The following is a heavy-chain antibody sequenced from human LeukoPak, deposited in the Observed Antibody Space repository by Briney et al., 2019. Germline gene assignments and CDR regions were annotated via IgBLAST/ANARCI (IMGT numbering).Heavy chain of an antibody. CDR2: ITPIIGTT. J-gene: IGHJ5*02. CDR1: GGTLRSHI. D-gene: IGHD6-19*01. V-gene: IGHV1-69*08. Sequence: SVKVSCKTSGGTLRSHIFSWVRQAPGQGLEWMGRITPIIGTTNYAQKFQGRVTITADTSTGTVYMEMSNLRSDDTAIYYCTRVNLRGSEYNWFDPWGQGTLVTVSS. CDR3: TRVNLRGSEYNWFDP.